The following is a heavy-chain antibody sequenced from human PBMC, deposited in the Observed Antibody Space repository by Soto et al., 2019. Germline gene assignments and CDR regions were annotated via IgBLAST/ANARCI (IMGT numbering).Heavy chain of an antibody. CDR3: GRGRSGQLVVFY. V-gene: IGHV1-2*02. CDR2: IGPASGDT. CDR1: GYTFTGHY. Sequence: KVSCKGYGYTFTGHYINWVRQAPGQGPEWMGAIGPASGDTRYAQKFQGRVTMTRDTSITTVYMELNNLSPDETAVYYCGRGRSGQLVVFYWGQGTLVTISS. D-gene: IGHD3-10*01. J-gene: IGHJ4*02.